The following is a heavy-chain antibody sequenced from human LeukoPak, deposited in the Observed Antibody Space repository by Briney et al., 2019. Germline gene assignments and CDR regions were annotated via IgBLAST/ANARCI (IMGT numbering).Heavy chain of an antibody. CDR2: TSGSGGST. Sequence: PGGSLRLSCAASGFTFSSYAMSWVRQAPGKGLEWVSATSGSGGSTYYADSVKGRFTISRDNSKNTLYLQMNSLRAEDTAVYYCAKDSGTSFSRYDYFDYWGQGTLVTVSS. D-gene: IGHD1-1*01. CDR1: GFTFSSYA. CDR3: AKDSGTSFSRYDYFDY. V-gene: IGHV3-23*01. J-gene: IGHJ4*02.